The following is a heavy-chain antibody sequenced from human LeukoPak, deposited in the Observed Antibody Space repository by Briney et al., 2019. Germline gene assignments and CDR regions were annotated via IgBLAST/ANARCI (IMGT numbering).Heavy chain of an antibody. J-gene: IGHJ2*01. Sequence: GASVKVSCKASGYTFTGYYMHWVRQAPGQGLEWMGWINPNSGGTNYAQKFQGRVTMTRDTSISTAYMELSRLRSDDTAVYYCARGTVTSRTWYFDLWGRGTLVTVSS. CDR3: ARGTVTSRTWYFDL. CDR1: GYTFTGYY. D-gene: IGHD4-17*01. CDR2: INPNSGGT. V-gene: IGHV1-2*02.